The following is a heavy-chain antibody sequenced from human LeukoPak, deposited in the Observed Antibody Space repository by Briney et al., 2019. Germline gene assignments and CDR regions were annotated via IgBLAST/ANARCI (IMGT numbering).Heavy chain of an antibody. CDR1: GFTFSSYG. J-gene: IGHJ4*02. V-gene: IGHV3-30*18. CDR2: ISYDGSNK. CDR3: AKGHSSGYFDY. D-gene: IGHD3-22*01. Sequence: SGRSLRLSCAASGFTFSSYGMHWVRQAPGKGLEWVAVISYDGSNKYYADSVKGRFTISRDNSKNTLYLQMNSLRAEDTAVYYCAKGHSSGYFDYWGQGTLVTVSS.